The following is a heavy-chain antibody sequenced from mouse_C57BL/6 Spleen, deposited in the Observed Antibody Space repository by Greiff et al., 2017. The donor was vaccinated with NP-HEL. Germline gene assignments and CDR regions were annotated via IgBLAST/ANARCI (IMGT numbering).Heavy chain of an antibody. CDR2: ISSGGDYI. D-gene: IGHD2-5*01. J-gene: IGHJ2*01. Sequence: DVMLVESGEGLVKPGGSLKLSCAASGFTFSSYAMSWVRQTPEKRLEWVAYISSGGDYIYYADTVKGRFTISRDNARNTLYLQMSSLKSEDTAMYYCTRVKAYYSNYFDYWGQGTTLTVSS. V-gene: IGHV5-9-1*02. CDR3: TRVKAYYSNYFDY. CDR1: GFTFSSYA.